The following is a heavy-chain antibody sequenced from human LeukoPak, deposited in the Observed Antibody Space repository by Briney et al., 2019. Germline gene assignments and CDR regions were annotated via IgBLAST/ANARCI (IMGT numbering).Heavy chain of an antibody. D-gene: IGHD2-21*01. CDR3: ARHYCGGECYAYYYYYGMDV. CDR1: GGSISSYY. V-gene: IGHV4-59*08. Sequence: SETLSLTCTVSGGSISSYYWSWIRQPPGKGLEWIGYIYHSGSTNYNPSLKSRVTISVDTSKNQFSLKLSSVTAADTAVYYCARHYCGGECYAYYYYYGMDVWGQGTTVTVSS. J-gene: IGHJ6*02. CDR2: IYHSGST.